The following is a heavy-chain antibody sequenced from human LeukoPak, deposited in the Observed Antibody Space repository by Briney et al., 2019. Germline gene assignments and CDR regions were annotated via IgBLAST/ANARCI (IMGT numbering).Heavy chain of an antibody. CDR3: ARLLNYGDYRGAFDI. CDR2: ISPSGGST. V-gene: IGHV1-46*01. Sequence: ASVKVSCKASGYTFTSYYMHWVRQAPGQGLEWMGIISPSGGSTSYAQKFQGRVTMTRDMSTSTVYMELSSLRSEDTAVYYCARLLNYGDYRGAFDIWGQGTMVTVSS. CDR1: GYTFTSYY. D-gene: IGHD4-17*01. J-gene: IGHJ3*02.